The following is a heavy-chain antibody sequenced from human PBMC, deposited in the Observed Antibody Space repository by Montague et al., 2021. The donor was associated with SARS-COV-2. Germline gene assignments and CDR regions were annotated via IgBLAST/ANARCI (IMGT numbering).Heavy chain of an antibody. CDR2: ISCDGSNA. CDR1: GFTFSSYS. J-gene: IGHJ4*02. D-gene: IGHD6-13*01. Sequence: SLRLSCAASGFTFSSYSMHWVRQAPGKGLEWVAAISCDGSNAYYADSVKGRFTISRDNSKNTLYLQMNSLRAEDTAVYYCARDRVRAVAGTRYYCDYWGQGALVNVSS. CDR3: ARDRVRAVAGTRYYCDY. V-gene: IGHV3-33*08.